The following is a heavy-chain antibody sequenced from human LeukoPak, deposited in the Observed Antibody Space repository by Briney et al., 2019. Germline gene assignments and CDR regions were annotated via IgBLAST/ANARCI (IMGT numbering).Heavy chain of an antibody. D-gene: IGHD2-15*01. CDR1: GGSISSYY. V-gene: IGHV4-59*01. Sequence: PSETLSLTCTVSGGSISSYYWSWIRQPPGKGLEWIGYIYYSGSTNYNPSLKSRVTISVDTSKNQFSLKLSSVTAADTAVYYCARSPPLYCSGGSCYAFDIWGQGTMVTVSS. CDR3: ARSPPLYCSGGSCYAFDI. J-gene: IGHJ3*02. CDR2: IYYSGST.